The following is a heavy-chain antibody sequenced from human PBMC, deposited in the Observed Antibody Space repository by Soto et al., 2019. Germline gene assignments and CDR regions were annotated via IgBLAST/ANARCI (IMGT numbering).Heavy chain of an antibody. V-gene: IGHV4-59*01. CDR2: VYSSETT. J-gene: IGHJ4*02. Sequence: SETLSLTCTVSGGSISSYYWSWIRQPPGKGLEWIGYVYSSETTNCNPSLKSRVTISLDMSKNQFSLKLSSVTAADTAVYFCARDKYNSGWYDYWGQGTPVTVSS. CDR3: ARDKYNSGWYDY. D-gene: IGHD6-19*01. CDR1: GGSISSYY.